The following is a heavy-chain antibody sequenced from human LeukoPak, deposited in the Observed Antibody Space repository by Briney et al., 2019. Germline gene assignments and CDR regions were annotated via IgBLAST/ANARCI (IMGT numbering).Heavy chain of an antibody. D-gene: IGHD2-2*02. V-gene: IGHV3-48*04. CDR1: GFTFSSYS. CDR2: ISSSSSTI. Sequence: GGSLSLSCAASGFTFSSYSMNWVRQAPGKGLEWVSYISSSSSTIYYADSVKGRFTISRDNAKNSLYLQMNSLRAEDTAVYYCARVGSSSYIYYMDVWGKGTTVTVSS. CDR3: ARVGSSSYIYYMDV. J-gene: IGHJ6*03.